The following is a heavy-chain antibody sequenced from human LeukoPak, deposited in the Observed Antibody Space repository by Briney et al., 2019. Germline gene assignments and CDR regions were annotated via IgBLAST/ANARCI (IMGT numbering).Heavy chain of an antibody. CDR2: INPNSGGT. J-gene: IGHJ5*02. V-gene: IGHV1-2*02. CDR3: ARDLSIGTNWFDP. Sequence: GASVKVSCKASGYTFTGYYMDWVRQAPGQGLEWMGWINPNSGGTNYAQKFQGRVTMTRDTSISTAYMELSRLGSDDTAVYYCARDLSIGTNWFDPWGQGTLVTVSS. CDR1: GYTFTGYY. D-gene: IGHD3-10*01.